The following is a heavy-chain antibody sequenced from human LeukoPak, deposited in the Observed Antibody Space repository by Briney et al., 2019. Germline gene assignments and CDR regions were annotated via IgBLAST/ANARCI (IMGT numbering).Heavy chain of an antibody. CDR3: ARGIVAAFDI. CDR2: IIPIFGTA. J-gene: IGHJ3*02. CDR1: GGTFSSYA. Sequence: ASVKVSCKASGGTFSSYAISWVRQAPGQGLEWMGGIIPIFGTANYAQKFQGRVTITADESTSTAYMELSSLRPEDTAMYYCARGIVAAFDIWGQGTMVTVSS. D-gene: IGHD3-22*01. V-gene: IGHV1-69*13.